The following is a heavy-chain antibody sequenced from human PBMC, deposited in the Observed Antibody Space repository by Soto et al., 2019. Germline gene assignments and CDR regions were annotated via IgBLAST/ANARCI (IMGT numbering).Heavy chain of an antibody. CDR3: ASWSGYSYGYYFDY. CDR1: CGSFSGYY. J-gene: IGHJ4*02. D-gene: IGHD5-18*01. CDR2: INHSGST. V-gene: IGHV4-34*01. Sequence: PSETLSLTCAVYCGSFSGYYWSWIRQPPGKGLEWIGEINHSGSTNYNPSLKSRVTISVDTSKNQFSLKLSSVTAADTAVYYCASWSGYSYGYYFDYWGQGTLVTVSS.